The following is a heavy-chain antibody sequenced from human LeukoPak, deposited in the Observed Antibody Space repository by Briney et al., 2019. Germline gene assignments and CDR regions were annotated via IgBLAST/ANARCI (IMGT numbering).Heavy chain of an antibody. V-gene: IGHV3-48*03. Sequence: GGSLRLSCAASGFTFSSYEMNWVRQAPGKGLEWVSYISSSGSTIYYADSVKGRFTISRDNSKNTLYLQMNSLRAEDTAVYYCAAPAPWSYSSGWRFDYWGQGTLVTVSS. D-gene: IGHD6-19*01. CDR3: AAPAPWSYSSGWRFDY. CDR2: ISSSGSTI. J-gene: IGHJ4*02. CDR1: GFTFSSYE.